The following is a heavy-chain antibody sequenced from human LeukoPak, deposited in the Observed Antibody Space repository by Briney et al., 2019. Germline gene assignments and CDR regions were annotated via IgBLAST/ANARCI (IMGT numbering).Heavy chain of an antibody. CDR3: ASEVRGASFDY. Sequence: PGRSLRLSCAASGFTFNIYAMHWVRQDPGKGLEWVAVIWYDGSNKYYADSVKGRFTISRDNSKNTLYLQMNSLRAEDTAVYYCASEVRGASFDYWGQGTLVTVSS. J-gene: IGHJ4*02. D-gene: IGHD3-10*01. V-gene: IGHV3-33*08. CDR2: IWYDGSNK. CDR1: GFTFNIYA.